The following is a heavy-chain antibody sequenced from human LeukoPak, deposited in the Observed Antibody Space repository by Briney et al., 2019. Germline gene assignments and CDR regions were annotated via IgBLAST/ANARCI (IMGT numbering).Heavy chain of an antibody. Sequence: KPSETLSLTCTVSGASMSDYYWSWIRQPPGKGLEWIGYIYYTGATYYNPSLKSRVTISLDTSKNQFSLKLSSVTAADAAVYYCARAGYSYGTGYYFDYWGQGALVTVSS. CDR3: ARAGYSYGTGYYFDY. V-gene: IGHV4-59*01. CDR1: GASMSDYY. J-gene: IGHJ4*02. D-gene: IGHD5-18*01. CDR2: IYYTGAT.